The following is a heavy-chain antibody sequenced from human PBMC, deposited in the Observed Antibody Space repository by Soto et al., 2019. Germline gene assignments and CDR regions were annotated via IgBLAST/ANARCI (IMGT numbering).Heavy chain of an antibody. Sequence: PSETLSLTCTVSGVTVSSDAYYWSWIRQPPGKGLEWIGNIYHTGSTYYSPSLKSRVDISLDRSTNQFSLRLSSVTAADTAVYYCARYRFSCTKGSKYEYWGHARLVTDS. J-gene: IGHJ4*01. CDR3: ARYRFSCTKGSKYEY. D-gene: IGHD2-15*01. V-gene: IGHV4-31*03. CDR1: GVTVSSDAYY. CDR2: IYHTGST.